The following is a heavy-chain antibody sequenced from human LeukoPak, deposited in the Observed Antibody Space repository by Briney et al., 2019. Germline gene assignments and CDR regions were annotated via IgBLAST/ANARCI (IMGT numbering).Heavy chain of an antibody. J-gene: IGHJ5*02. D-gene: IGHD5-18*01. CDR1: GFTFGDYY. Sequence: PGGSLRLSCAASGFTFGDYYMSWVRQAPGKGLEWVSGINWNGGSTGYADSVKGRFTISRDNAKNSLYLQMNSLRAEDTALYYCARDRGVDTAMVNWFDPWGQGTLVTVSS. CDR2: INWNGGST. V-gene: IGHV3-20*04. CDR3: ARDRGVDTAMVNWFDP.